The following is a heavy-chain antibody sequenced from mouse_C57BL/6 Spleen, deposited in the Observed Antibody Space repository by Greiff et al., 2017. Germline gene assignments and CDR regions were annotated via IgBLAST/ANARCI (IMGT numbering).Heavy chain of an antibody. CDR2: IYPGSGST. Sequence: QVQLQQPGAELVKPGASVTMSCKASGYTFTSYWITWVKQRPGQGLEWIGDIYPGSGSTNYNEKFKSKATLTVDTSSSTAYMQLSSLTSEDSAVYYCARSIYYGYDDYAMDYWGQGTSVTVSA. V-gene: IGHV1-55*01. CDR3: ARSIYYGYDDYAMDY. J-gene: IGHJ4*01. CDR1: GYTFTSYW. D-gene: IGHD2-2*01.